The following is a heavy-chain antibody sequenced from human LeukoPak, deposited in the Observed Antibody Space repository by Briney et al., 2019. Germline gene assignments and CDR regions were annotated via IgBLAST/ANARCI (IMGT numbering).Heavy chain of an antibody. CDR1: GYTFTSYG. CDR3: ARGGGTGRDYYYYGMDV. CDR2: ISAYNGNT. J-gene: IGHJ6*04. V-gene: IGHV1-18*04. Sequence: ASVKVSCKASGYTFTSYGISWVRQAPGQGIEWMGWISAYNGNTNYAQKLQGRVTMTTDTSTSTAYMELRSLRSDDTAVYYCARGGGTGRDYYYYGMDVWGKGTTVTVSS. D-gene: IGHD3/OR15-3a*01.